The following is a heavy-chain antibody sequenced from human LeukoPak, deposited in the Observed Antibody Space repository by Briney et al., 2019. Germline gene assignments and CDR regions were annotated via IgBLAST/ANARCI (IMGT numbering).Heavy chain of an antibody. CDR1: GGSISSGGYS. D-gene: IGHD4-23*01. J-gene: IGHJ5*02. CDR3: ARSYGGSGANWFDP. V-gene: IGHV4-30-2*01. Sequence: SQTLSLTCAVSGGSISSGGYSWSWIRQPPGKGLEWIGYIYHSGSTYYNPSLKSRVTISVDRSKNQFSLKLSSVTAADTAVYYCARSYGGSGANWFDPWGQGTLVTVSS. CDR2: IYHSGST.